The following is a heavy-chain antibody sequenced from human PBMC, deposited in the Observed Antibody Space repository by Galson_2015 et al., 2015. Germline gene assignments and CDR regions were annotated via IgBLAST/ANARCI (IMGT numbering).Heavy chain of an antibody. CDR3: AKDREYFTSSSCYRHFDF. CDR1: GFTFSSYA. Sequence: SLRLSCAASGFTFSSYAMSWVRQAPGKGLEWVSTIINSGGSTYYADSVKGRFTISRDNSKSTLSLQMNSLRAEDTAVYYCAKDREYFTSSSCYRHFDFWGQGTLVTVSS. D-gene: IGHD2-2*01. V-gene: IGHV3-23*01. J-gene: IGHJ4*02. CDR2: IINSGGST.